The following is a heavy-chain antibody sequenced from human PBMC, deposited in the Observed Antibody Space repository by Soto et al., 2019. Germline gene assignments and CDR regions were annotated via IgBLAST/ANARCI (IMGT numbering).Heavy chain of an antibody. V-gene: IGHV4-59*08. D-gene: IGHD3-10*01. Sequence: SETLSLTCTVSGGSISSYYWSWIRQPPGKGLEWIGYIYYSGSTNYNPSLKSRVTISVDTSKNQFSLKLSSVTAADTAVYYCAKSPYYYGSGSYTYGMDVWGQGTTVTVSS. J-gene: IGHJ6*02. CDR2: IYYSGST. CDR3: AKSPYYYGSGSYTYGMDV. CDR1: GGSISSYY.